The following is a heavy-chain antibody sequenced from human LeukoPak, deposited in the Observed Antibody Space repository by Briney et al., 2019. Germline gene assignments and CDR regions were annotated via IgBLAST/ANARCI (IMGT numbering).Heavy chain of an antibody. V-gene: IGHV4-59*01. CDR3: VRDSRFDFWSGYLNY. D-gene: IGHD3-3*01. CDR1: GGSISSYY. J-gene: IGHJ4*02. Sequence: PSETLSLTCTVSGGSISSYYWSWIRQPPGKGLEWIGYLYYGGTTNYNPSLKSRVTISIDTSMNHFSLKLSSVTAADTAVYYCVRDSRFDFWSGYLNYWGQGTLVTVSS. CDR2: LYYGGTT.